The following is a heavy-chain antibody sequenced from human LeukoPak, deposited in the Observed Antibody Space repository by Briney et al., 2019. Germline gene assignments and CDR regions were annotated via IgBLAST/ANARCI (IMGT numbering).Heavy chain of an antibody. CDR2: IWYDGSNK. CDR3: ARDVYYYDSSGGLDY. CDR1: GFTFSSYG. Sequence: GGSLRLSCAASGFTFSSYGMHWVRQAPGKGLEWVAVIWYDGSNKYYADSVKGRFTISRDNSKNTLYLQMNSLRAEDTAVYYCARDVYYYDSSGGLDYWGQGTLVTVSS. J-gene: IGHJ4*02. D-gene: IGHD3-22*01. V-gene: IGHV3-33*01.